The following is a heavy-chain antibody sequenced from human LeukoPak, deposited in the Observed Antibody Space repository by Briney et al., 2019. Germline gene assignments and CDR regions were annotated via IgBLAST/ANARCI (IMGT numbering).Heavy chain of an antibody. CDR3: AKLFPGFDWSPFDY. J-gene: IGHJ4*02. D-gene: IGHD3-9*01. CDR2: ISGSGGST. V-gene: IGHV3-23*01. CDR1: GFNVNNNY. Sequence: GGSLRLSCAASGFNVNNNYMSWVRQAPGKGLEWVSAISGSGGSTYYADSVKGRFTISRDNSKNTLYLQMNSLRAEDTAVYYCAKLFPGFDWSPFDYWGQGTLVTVSS.